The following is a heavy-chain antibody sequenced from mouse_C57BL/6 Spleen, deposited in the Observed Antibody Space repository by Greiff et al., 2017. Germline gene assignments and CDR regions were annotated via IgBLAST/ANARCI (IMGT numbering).Heavy chain of an antibody. V-gene: IGHV5-4*01. Sequence: EVMLVESGGGLVKPGGSLKLSCAASGFTFSSYAMSWVRQTPEKRLEWVATISDGGSYTYYPDNVKGRFTISRDNAKNNLYLQMSHLKSEDTAMYYCARDMVTTVCFDYWGQGTTLTVSS. J-gene: IGHJ2*01. CDR1: GFTFSSYA. CDR2: ISDGGSYT. D-gene: IGHD2-2*01. CDR3: ARDMVTTVCFDY.